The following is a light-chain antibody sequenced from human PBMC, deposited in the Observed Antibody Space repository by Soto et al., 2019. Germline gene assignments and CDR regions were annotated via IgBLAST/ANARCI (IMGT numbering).Light chain of an antibody. V-gene: IGLV2-14*01. J-gene: IGLJ1*01. CDR3: SSSKSGSTPLV. CDR1: SSDVGGSNS. Sequence: QSVLTQPASVSGSPGQSITISCTGTSSDVGGSNSVSWYQQHPGQAPKLMISEVNNRPSGVSNRFSGSKSGNTASLTISALQAEDEADYYCSSSKSGSTPLVFGAGTKVTVL. CDR2: EVN.